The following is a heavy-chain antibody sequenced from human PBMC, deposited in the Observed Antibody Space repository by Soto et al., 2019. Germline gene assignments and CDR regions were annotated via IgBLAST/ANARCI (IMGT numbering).Heavy chain of an antibody. V-gene: IGHV4-39*01. CDR3: ARHGLTAYMVYYFDF. Sequence: SEPLSLTYTGSGGSIRSPHEYRAWLRQSPGRGLEWIASIYYSGSTYHNPSLKSRITISVDTSKNQFSLHLTSVTAADTAVYYCARHGLTAYMVYYFDFWGQGTLVTVS. J-gene: IGHJ4*02. CDR1: GGSIRSPHEY. D-gene: IGHD3-16*01. CDR2: IYYSGST.